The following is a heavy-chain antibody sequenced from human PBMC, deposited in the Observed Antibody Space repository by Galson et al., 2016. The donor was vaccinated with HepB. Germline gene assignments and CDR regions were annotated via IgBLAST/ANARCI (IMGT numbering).Heavy chain of an antibody. CDR1: GFTFSDNY. Sequence: SLRLSCAASGFTFSDNYMSWIRQAPGKGLEWLPYITSTGSYTNYAGSVKVRFTVSRDNAKNSLYLQMNSLRAEDTAVYYCATGPPSYYYDSSGYYSGWGQGTLVTVSS. V-gene: IGHV3-11*06. CDR2: ITSTGSYT. J-gene: IGHJ4*02. D-gene: IGHD3-22*01. CDR3: ATGPPSYYYDSSGYYSG.